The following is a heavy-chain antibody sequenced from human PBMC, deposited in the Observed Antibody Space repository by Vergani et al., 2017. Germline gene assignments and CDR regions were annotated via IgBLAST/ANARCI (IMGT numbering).Heavy chain of an antibody. V-gene: IGHV3-33*01. Sequence: QVQLVESGGGVVQPGRSLRLSCAASGFTFSSYGMHWVRQAPGKGLEWVAVIWYDGSNKYYADSVKGRFTISRDNSKNTLYLQMNSLRAEDTAVYYCARDRLSGSYFGLAFDIWGQGTMVTVSS. CDR2: IWYDGSNK. CDR1: GFTFSSYG. D-gene: IGHD1-26*01. J-gene: IGHJ3*02. CDR3: ARDRLSGSYFGLAFDI.